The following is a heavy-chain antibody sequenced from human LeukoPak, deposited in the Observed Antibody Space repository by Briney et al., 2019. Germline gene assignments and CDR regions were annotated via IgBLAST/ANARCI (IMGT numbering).Heavy chain of an antibody. CDR1: GGTFSSYA. Sequence: ASVKVSCKVSGGTFSSYAISWVRQAPGQGLEWMGGIIPIFGTANYAQKFQGRVTITTDESTSTAYMELSSLRSEDTAVYYCARDGYAVRWGWFDPWGQGTLVTVSS. D-gene: IGHD5-18*01. J-gene: IGHJ5*02. V-gene: IGHV1-69*05. CDR3: ARDGYAVRWGWFDP. CDR2: IIPIFGTA.